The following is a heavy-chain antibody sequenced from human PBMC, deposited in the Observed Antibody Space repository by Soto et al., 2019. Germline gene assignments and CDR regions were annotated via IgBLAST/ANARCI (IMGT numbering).Heavy chain of an antibody. Sequence: GGSLRLSCAASGFTFSSYAMSWVRQAPGKGLEWVSAISGSGGSTYYADSVKGRFTISRDNSKNTLYLQMNSLRAEDTAVYYCAKECCSGGSGLYYFDYWGQGTLVTVSS. CDR2: ISGSGGST. D-gene: IGHD2-15*01. CDR1: GFTFSSYA. J-gene: IGHJ4*02. V-gene: IGHV3-23*01. CDR3: AKECCSGGSGLYYFDY.